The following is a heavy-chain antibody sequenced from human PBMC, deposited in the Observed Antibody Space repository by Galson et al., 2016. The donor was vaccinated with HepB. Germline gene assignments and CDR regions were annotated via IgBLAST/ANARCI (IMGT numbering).Heavy chain of an antibody. CDR2: ITGSGGAT. CDR3: SRATVTTVSRFDY. D-gene: IGHD4-17*01. V-gene: IGHV3-23*01. Sequence: LRLSCAASGFTFSSYAMSWVRQAPGKGLEWVSSITGSGGATYYADSVKGRFTISRDSSKNTLYLQMNSLRAEDTALYYCSRATVTTVSRFDYWGQGTLVSVSS. J-gene: IGHJ4*02. CDR1: GFTFSSYA.